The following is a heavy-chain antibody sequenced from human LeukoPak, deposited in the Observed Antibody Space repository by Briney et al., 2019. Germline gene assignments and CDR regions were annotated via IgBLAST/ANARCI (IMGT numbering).Heavy chain of an antibody. D-gene: IGHD1-26*01. Sequence: PSETLSLTCTVSGGSISSYYWSWIRQPPGKGLEWIGYIYYSGSTNCNPSLKSRVTISVDTSKNQFSLKLSSVTAADTAVYYCARGPYSGSYYSVNAFDIWGQGTMVTVSS. CDR2: IYYSGST. V-gene: IGHV4-59*01. CDR3: ARGPYSGSYYSVNAFDI. J-gene: IGHJ3*02. CDR1: GGSISSYY.